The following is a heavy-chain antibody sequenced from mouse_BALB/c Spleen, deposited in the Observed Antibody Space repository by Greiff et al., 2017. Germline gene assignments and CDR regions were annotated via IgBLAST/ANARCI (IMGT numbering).Heavy chain of an antibody. CDR3: NAYYGSSYTWFAY. CDR1: GFNIKDTY. D-gene: IGHD1-1*01. J-gene: IGHJ3*01. V-gene: IGHV14-3*02. CDR2: IDPANGNT. Sequence: VQLKESGAELVKPGASVKLSCTASGFNIKDTYMHWVKQRPEQGLEWIGRIDPANGNTKYDPKFQGKATITADTSSNTAYLQLSSLTSEDTAVYYCNAYYGSSYTWFAYWGQGTLVTVSA.